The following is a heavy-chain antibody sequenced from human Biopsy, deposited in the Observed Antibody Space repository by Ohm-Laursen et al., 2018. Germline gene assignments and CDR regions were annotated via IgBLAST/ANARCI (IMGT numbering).Heavy chain of an antibody. CDR3: ARRSRSHIMDV. Sequence: ESLRISCKASGYTFINYWIGWVRQMPGKGLEWMGLIYPDDSDTKYSPSFQGQVTISADKSSNTAYLQWTSLRASDTAIYYCARRSRSHIMDVWGQGTTVTVSS. J-gene: IGHJ6*02. V-gene: IGHV5-51*01. D-gene: IGHD3-16*02. CDR2: IYPDDSDT. CDR1: GYTFINYW.